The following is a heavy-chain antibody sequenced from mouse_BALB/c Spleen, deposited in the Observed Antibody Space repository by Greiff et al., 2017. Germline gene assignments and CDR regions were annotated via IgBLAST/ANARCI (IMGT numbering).Heavy chain of an antibody. J-gene: IGHJ4*01. CDR1: GFAFSSYD. CDR3: ARQGAMDY. V-gene: IGHV5-9-1*01. Sequence: EVMLVESGGGLVKPGGSLKLSCAASGFAFSSYDMSWVRQTPEKRLEWVATISSGGSYTYYPDSVKGRFTISVDNAKNTLYLQLSSLKSEDTAMYYCARQGAMDYWGQGTSVTVSS. CDR2: ISSGGSYT.